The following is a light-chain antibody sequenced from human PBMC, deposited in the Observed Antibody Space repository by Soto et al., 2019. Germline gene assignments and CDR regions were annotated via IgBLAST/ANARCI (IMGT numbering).Light chain of an antibody. Sequence: QSVLTQPPSASGSPGQSVTISCTGTKNDIGVYDFVSWYQHHPGKAPRLIIYEVVQRPSGVPDRFSGSKSGNTASLTVSGLQAEDEADYYCSSYTSNIPFVFGTGTKVTVL. V-gene: IGLV2-8*01. CDR1: KNDIGVYDF. J-gene: IGLJ1*01. CDR3: SSYTSNIPFV. CDR2: EVV.